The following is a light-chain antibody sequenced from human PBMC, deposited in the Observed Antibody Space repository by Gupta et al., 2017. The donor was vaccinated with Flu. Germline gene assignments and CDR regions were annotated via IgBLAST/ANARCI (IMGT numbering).Light chain of an antibody. CDR3: QQYNSYRT. CDR2: KAS. V-gene: IGKV1-5*03. Sequence: DIQMTQSPSTLSASVGDRVTITCRASQSISNWLAWYQQKPGKAPKVLIYKASSLESGVPSSFRGSGSGTEFTLTISSLQPDDFATYYCQQYNSYRTFGQGTKVEIK. J-gene: IGKJ1*01. CDR1: QSISNW.